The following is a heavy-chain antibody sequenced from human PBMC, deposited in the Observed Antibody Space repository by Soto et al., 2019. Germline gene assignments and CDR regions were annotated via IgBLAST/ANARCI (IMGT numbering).Heavy chain of an antibody. Sequence: GGSLRLSCAASGFTFSSYAMHWVRQAPGKGLEWVAVISYDGSNKYYADSVKGRFTISRDNSKNTLYLQMNSLRAEDTAVYYCARDYGKYSSSSGYYYYYGMDVWGQGTTVTVSS. CDR2: ISYDGSNK. V-gene: IGHV3-30-3*01. CDR3: ARDYGKYSSSSGYYYYYGMDV. J-gene: IGHJ6*02. D-gene: IGHD6-6*01. CDR1: GFTFSSYA.